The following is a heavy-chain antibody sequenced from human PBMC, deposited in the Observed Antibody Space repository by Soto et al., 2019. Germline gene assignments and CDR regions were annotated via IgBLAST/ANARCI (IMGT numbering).Heavy chain of an antibody. Sequence: EVQLVESGGGLVQPGRSLRLSCAASGFTFDDYAMHWVRQAPGKGLEWVSGISWNSGSIGYADSVKGRFTISRDNAKNSLDLQINSLRPEDTALYYCAKDRGRYDYGDYCDYWGQGILVTVSS. CDR1: GFTFDDYA. D-gene: IGHD4-17*01. CDR3: AKDRGRYDYGDYCDY. J-gene: IGHJ4*02. CDR2: ISWNSGSI. V-gene: IGHV3-9*01.